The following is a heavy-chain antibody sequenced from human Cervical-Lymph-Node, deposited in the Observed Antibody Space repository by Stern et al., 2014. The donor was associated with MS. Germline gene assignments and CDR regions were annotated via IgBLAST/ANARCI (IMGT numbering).Heavy chain of an antibody. CDR1: GYTSTIYY. CDR3: ARGGIQHYTGGNWFDP. CDR2: IHPSGGST. V-gene: IGHV1-46*01. D-gene: IGHD3-3*01. Sequence: QMQLVQSGAEVRKPGASVKVSCKASGYTSTIYYMHWVRQAPGQGLEWMGIIHPSGGSTSYAQKFQGRVTMTRDTSTSTVYMELSSLRSEDTAVYYCARGGIQHYTGGNWFDPWGQGTLVTVSS. J-gene: IGHJ5*02.